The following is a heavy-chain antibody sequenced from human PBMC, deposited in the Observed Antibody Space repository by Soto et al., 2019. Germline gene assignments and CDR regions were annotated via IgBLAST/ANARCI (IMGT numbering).Heavy chain of an antibody. CDR2: IYYSGST. Sequence: KPSETLSLTCTVSGGSISSYYWSWIRQPPGKGLEWIGYIYYSGSTNYNPSLKSRVTISVDTSKNQFSLKLSSVTAADTAVYYCARDRPGYDYYYYGMDVWGQGTTVTVSS. J-gene: IGHJ6*02. CDR3: ARDRPGYDYYYYGMDV. CDR1: GGSISSYY. V-gene: IGHV4-59*01. D-gene: IGHD6-6*01.